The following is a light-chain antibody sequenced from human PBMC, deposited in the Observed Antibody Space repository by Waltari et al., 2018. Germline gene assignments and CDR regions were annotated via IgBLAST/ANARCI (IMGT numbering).Light chain of an antibody. CDR3: QSADASGTYKL. Sequence: SSELPQPPSVSVSPGQTARITCSGDALPRQFASWYQQKPVQAPVIVIYKDTGRPSEIPERFSGSSSGTTVTLTISGVQAEDEADYYCQSADASGTYKLFGGGTKLTVL. CDR2: KDT. V-gene: IGLV3-25*03. CDR1: ALPRQF. J-gene: IGLJ2*01.